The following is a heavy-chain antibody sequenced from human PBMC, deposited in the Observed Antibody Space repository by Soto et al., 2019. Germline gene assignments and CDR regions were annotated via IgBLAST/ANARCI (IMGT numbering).Heavy chain of an antibody. CDR1: GFTFSSYA. CDR3: AKDLGYSSGYYYYDAFDI. V-gene: IGHV3-23*01. D-gene: IGHD3-22*01. J-gene: IGHJ3*02. CDR2: ISGSGGST. Sequence: PGGSLRLSCAASGFTFSSYAMSWVRQAPGKGLEWVSAISGSGGSTYYADSVKGRFTISRDNSKNTLYLQMNSLRAEDTAVYYCAKDLGYSSGYYYYDAFDIWGQGTMVTVS.